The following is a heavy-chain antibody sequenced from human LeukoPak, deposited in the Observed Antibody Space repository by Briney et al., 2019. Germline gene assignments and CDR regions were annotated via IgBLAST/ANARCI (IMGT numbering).Heavy chain of an antibody. D-gene: IGHD4-17*01. CDR1: GFTFSSYS. J-gene: IGHJ4*02. Sequence: PGGSLRLSCAASGFTFSSYSMNWVRRAPGKGLEWVSSISSSSSYIYYADSVKGRFTISRDNAKNSLYLQMNSLRAEDTAVYYCASNDDYGDYSGDYWGQGTLVTVSS. CDR2: ISSSSSYI. CDR3: ASNDDYGDYSGDY. V-gene: IGHV3-21*01.